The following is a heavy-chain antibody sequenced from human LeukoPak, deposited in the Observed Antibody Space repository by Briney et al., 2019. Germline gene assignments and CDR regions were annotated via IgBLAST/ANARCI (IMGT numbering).Heavy chain of an antibody. V-gene: IGHV3-30*04. CDR3: ARVNYGYAHNSYYYYYYMDV. CDR1: GFTFSSYA. Sequence: GGSLRLSCAASGFTFSSYAMYWVRQAPGKGLEWVAVISYDGSDKFYADSVKGRFTISRDSSKNTLYLQMNSLRPEDTAVYYCARVNYGYAHNSYYYYYYMDVWGKGTTVTISS. J-gene: IGHJ6*03. CDR2: ISYDGSDK. D-gene: IGHD5-12*01.